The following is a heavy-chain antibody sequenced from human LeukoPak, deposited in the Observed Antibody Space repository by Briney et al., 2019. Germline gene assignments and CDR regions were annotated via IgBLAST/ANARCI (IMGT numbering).Heavy chain of an antibody. CDR2: FYYSGST. Sequence: SETLSLTCTVSGGSISSGSYYWGWIRQPPGKGLEWIGSFYYSGSTYYNPSLKSRVTISVDTSKNQFSLKLSSVTAADTAVYYCARVDVWGSSTSDYFDYWGQGTLVTVSS. J-gene: IGHJ4*02. D-gene: IGHD3-16*01. CDR3: ARVDVWGSSTSDYFDY. CDR1: GGSISSGSYY. V-gene: IGHV4-39*07.